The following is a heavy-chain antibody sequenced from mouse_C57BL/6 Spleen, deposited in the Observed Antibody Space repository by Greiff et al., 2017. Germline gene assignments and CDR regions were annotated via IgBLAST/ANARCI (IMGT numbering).Heavy chain of an antibody. D-gene: IGHD2-5*01. Sequence: EVQLVESGGGLVKPGGSLKLSCAASGFTFSDYGMHWVRQAPEKGLEWVAYISSGSSTNYYADTVKGRFTISRDNAKNTLFLQMTSLRSEDTAMYYCARRNYYSNYDYAMDYWGQGTSVTVSS. J-gene: IGHJ4*01. CDR3: ARRNYYSNYDYAMDY. V-gene: IGHV5-17*01. CDR1: GFTFSDYG. CDR2: ISSGSSTN.